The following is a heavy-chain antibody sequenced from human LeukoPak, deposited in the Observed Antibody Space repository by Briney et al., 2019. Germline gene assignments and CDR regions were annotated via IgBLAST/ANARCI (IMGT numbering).Heavy chain of an antibody. V-gene: IGHV4-34*01. CDR2: INHSGST. CDR3: AGRPNRGVIAAAGTALS. J-gene: IGHJ4*02. D-gene: IGHD6-13*01. Sequence: SETLSLTCAVYGRSFSGYYWCWIRQPPGKGLEWIGEINHSGSTNYNPSLKSRVTISVDTSKNQFSLKLSSVTAADTAVYYCAGRPNRGVIAAAGTALSWGQGTLVTVSS. CDR1: GRSFSGYY.